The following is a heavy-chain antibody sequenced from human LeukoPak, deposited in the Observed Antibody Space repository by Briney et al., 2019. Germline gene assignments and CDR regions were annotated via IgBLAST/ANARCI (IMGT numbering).Heavy chain of an antibody. Sequence: PGGSLRLSCAASGFTFSSYAMSWVRQAPGKGLEWVSAISGSGGSTYYADSVKGRFTISRDNSKSTLYLQMNSLRAEDTAVYYCARVNRLAAAGPLYDWGQGTLVTVSS. CDR1: GFTFSSYA. CDR3: ARVNRLAAAGPLYD. V-gene: IGHV3-23*01. CDR2: ISGSGGST. D-gene: IGHD6-13*01. J-gene: IGHJ4*02.